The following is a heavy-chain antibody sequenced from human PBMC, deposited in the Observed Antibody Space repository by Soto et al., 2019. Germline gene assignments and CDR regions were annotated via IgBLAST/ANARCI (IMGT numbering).Heavy chain of an antibody. Sequence: GGSLRLSCAASGFTFSSYSMNWVRQAPGKGLEWVSYISSSSSTIYYADSVKGRFTISRDNAKNSLYLQMNSLRDEDTAVYYCARDSESSGWSDFDYWGQGTLVTVSS. CDR2: ISSSSSTI. V-gene: IGHV3-48*02. D-gene: IGHD6-19*01. CDR1: GFTFSSYS. CDR3: ARDSESSGWSDFDY. J-gene: IGHJ4*02.